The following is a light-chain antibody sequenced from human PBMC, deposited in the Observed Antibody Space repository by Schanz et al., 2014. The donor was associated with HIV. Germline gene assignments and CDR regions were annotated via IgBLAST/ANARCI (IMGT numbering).Light chain of an antibody. V-gene: IGLV2-14*03. CDR3: SSYTSSSTVV. CDR1: SIDVGGYDY. Sequence: QSALTQPPSGSPGQSVTISCTGTSIDVGGYDYVSWYQQHPDKAPRLIIYDVSNRPSGVSSRFSGSKSGSAASLTISGLQAEDEADYYCSSYTSSSTVVFGGGTKLTVL. J-gene: IGLJ2*01. CDR2: DVS.